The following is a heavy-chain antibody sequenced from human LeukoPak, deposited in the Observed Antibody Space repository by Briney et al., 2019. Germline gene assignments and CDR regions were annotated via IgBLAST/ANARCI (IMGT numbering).Heavy chain of an antibody. CDR1: GFTFSDYW. CDR3: ARDRGPRTGFMVREAYDY. J-gene: IGHJ4*02. Sequence: PGGSLRLSCAASGFTFSDYWIHWVRQAPGKGLVWVSRINTDGSITNYADSVKGRSSISRDNAKNTLYLQMSSLRAEDTAVYYCARDRGPRTGFMVREAYDYWGQGTLVTVSS. V-gene: IGHV3-74*01. D-gene: IGHD3-10*01. CDR2: INTDGSIT.